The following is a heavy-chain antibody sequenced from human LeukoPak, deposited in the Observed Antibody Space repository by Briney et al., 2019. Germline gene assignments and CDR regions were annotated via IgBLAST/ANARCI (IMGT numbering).Heavy chain of an antibody. J-gene: IGHJ4*02. D-gene: IGHD6-13*01. V-gene: IGHV3-30*18. CDR1: GFTFSSYG. Sequence: PGGSLRLSCAASGFTFSSYGMHWVRQAPGKGLEWVAVISYDGSNKYYADSVKGRFTISRDNSKNTLYLQMNSLGAEDTAVYYCAKRTSSSWYDYFDYWGQGTLVTVSS. CDR2: ISYDGSNK. CDR3: AKRTSSSWYDYFDY.